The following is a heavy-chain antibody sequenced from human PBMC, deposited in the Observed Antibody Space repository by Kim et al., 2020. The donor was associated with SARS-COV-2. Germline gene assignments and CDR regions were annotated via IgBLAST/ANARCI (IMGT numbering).Heavy chain of an antibody. CDR3: ARLYCIITSCYASDF. D-gene: IGHD2-2*01. Sequence: DSVKGRFTISRDNAKNSLYLQMNSLRAEDTAMYYCARLYCIITSCYASDFWGQGTLVTVSS. V-gene: IGHV3-21*01. J-gene: IGHJ4*02.